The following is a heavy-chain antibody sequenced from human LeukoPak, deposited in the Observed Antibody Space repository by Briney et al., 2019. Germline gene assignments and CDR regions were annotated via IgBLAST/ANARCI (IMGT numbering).Heavy chain of an antibody. D-gene: IGHD1-26*01. J-gene: IGHJ4*02. CDR1: GFTFSSYA. CDR2: ISYDGSNK. CDR3: ARERGSYPYYFDY. Sequence: GGSLRLSCAASGFTFSSYAMHWVSQAPGKGLEWVAVISYDGSNKYYADSVKGRFTISRDNSKNTLYLQMNSLRAEDTAVYYCARERGSYPYYFDYWGQGTLVTVSS. V-gene: IGHV3-30*04.